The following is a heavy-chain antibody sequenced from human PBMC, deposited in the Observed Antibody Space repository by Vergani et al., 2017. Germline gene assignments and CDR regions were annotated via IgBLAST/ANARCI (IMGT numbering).Heavy chain of an antibody. CDR3: ARTGLWFGEFSHDY. D-gene: IGHD3-10*01. Sequence: QVQLQESGPGLVKPSETLSLTCTVSGGSVSSGSYYWSWIRQPPGKGLEWIGEINHSGSTNYNPSLKSRVTISVDTSKNQFSLKLSSVTAADTAVYYCARTGLWFGEFSHDYWGQGTLVTVSS. V-gene: IGHV4-61*01. CDR2: INHSGST. J-gene: IGHJ4*02. CDR1: GGSVSSGSYY.